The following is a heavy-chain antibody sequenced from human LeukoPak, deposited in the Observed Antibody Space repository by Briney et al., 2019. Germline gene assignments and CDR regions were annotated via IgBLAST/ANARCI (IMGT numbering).Heavy chain of an antibody. J-gene: IGHJ5*02. V-gene: IGHV4-59*08. CDR3: ARHVIYSGVYSYWFDP. CDR2: IYYGGST. Sequence: SETLSPTCTVSGGSITTYYWSWIRQPPGKGLEWIAFIYYGGSTNYNPSLESRVAISLDTSKNQFSLRLTSVTAADTAVYYCARHVIYSGVYSYWFDPWGLGTLVTVSS. D-gene: IGHD5-12*01. CDR1: GGSITTYY.